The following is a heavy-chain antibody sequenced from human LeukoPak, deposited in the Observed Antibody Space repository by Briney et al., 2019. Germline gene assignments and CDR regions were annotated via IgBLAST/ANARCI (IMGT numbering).Heavy chain of an antibody. Sequence: GGSLRLSCAASGFTFSSYAMSWVRQAPGKGLEWVSAISGSGGSTYYADSVKGRFTISRDNSENTLYLQMNSLRAEDTAVYYCAKDRVRFLEWYAFDIWGQGTMVTVSS. V-gene: IGHV3-23*01. J-gene: IGHJ3*02. CDR3: AKDRVRFLEWYAFDI. CDR2: ISGSGGST. CDR1: GFTFSSYA. D-gene: IGHD3-3*01.